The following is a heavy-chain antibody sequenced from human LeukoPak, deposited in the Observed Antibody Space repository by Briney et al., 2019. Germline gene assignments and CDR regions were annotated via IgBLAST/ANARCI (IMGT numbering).Heavy chain of an antibody. Sequence: GGSLRLSCTASGFTFGDYAMSWVRQAPGKGLEWVALISSDGSDKKYADSVKGRFTMSRDNSMNTLYLQMHSLRVEDTAVYYCARDYPADHWGQGTLVTVSS. CDR3: ARDYPADH. J-gene: IGHJ4*02. V-gene: IGHV3-30-3*01. CDR1: GFTFGDYA. CDR2: ISSDGSDK.